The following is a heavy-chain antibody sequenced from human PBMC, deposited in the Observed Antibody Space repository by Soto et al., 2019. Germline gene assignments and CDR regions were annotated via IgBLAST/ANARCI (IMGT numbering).Heavy chain of an antibody. J-gene: IGHJ6*02. CDR1: GYSFTSYW. Sequence: GESLKISCKGSGYSFTSYWISWVRQMPGKGLEWMGRIDPSDSYTNYSPSFQGHVTISADKSISTAYLQWSSLKASDTAMYYCASQRGLCSRSVPSYYYGMDVWGQGTMVPVSS. D-gene: IGHD3-10*02. CDR2: IDPSDSYT. CDR3: ASQRGLCSRSVPSYYYGMDV. V-gene: IGHV5-10-1*01.